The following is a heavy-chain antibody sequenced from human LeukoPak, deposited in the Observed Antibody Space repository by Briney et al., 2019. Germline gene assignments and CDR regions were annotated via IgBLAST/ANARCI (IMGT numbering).Heavy chain of an antibody. CDR1: GFTVSSNY. CDR3: AREGRGSYYFDY. J-gene: IGHJ4*02. D-gene: IGHD1-26*01. CDR2: VYSGGST. V-gene: IGHV3-66*01. Sequence: PGGSLRLSCAASGFTVSSNYMSWVRQAPGKGLEWVSVVYSGGSTFYADSVKGRFTISRDNSKNTLYLQVNSLRVEDTAVYYCAREGRGSYYFDYWSQGTLVTVSS.